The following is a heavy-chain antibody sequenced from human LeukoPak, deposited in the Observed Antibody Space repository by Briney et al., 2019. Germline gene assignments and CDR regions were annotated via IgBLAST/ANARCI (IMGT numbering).Heavy chain of an antibody. D-gene: IGHD3-10*01. CDR3: ASRQWFGRLELYWYFDL. Sequence: GSSVKVSCKASGGTFSSYAISWVRQAPGQGLEWMGRIIPILGIANYAQKFQGRVTITTDESTSTAYMELSSLRSEDTAVYYCASRQWFGRLELYWYFDLWGRGTLVTVSS. CDR2: IIPILGIA. V-gene: IGHV1-69*04. CDR1: GGTFSSYA. J-gene: IGHJ2*01.